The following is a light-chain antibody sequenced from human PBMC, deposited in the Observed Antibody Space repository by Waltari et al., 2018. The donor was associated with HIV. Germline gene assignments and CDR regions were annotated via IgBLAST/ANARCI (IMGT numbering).Light chain of an antibody. CDR1: SSNIGIND. CDR2: TNN. J-gene: IGLJ3*02. V-gene: IGLV1-47*01. CDR3: AAWDGSLRGGV. Sequence: QSVLTQPPSASGTPGQRVTISCSGSSSNIGINDVSWHQHRPGTAPKLLIFTNNQPPSWVPDRVSASKSGTSASLAISAPQSDDEADYYCAAWDGSLRGGVFGGGTKLTV.